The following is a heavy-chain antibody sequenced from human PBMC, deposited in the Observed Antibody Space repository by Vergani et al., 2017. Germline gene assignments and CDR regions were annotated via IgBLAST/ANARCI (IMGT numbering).Heavy chain of an antibody. D-gene: IGHD2-2*01. J-gene: IGHJ3*02. CDR2: IYYSGST. V-gene: IGHV4-31*03. CDR1: GGSISSGGYY. CDR3: ARAEDGDIVVVPAADDAFDI. Sequence: QVQLQESGPGLVKPSQTLSLTCTVSGGSISSGGYYWSWIRQHPGKGLGWIGYIYYSGSTYYNPSLKSRVTISVDTSKNQFSLKLSSVTAADTAVYYCARAEDGDIVVVPAADDAFDIWGQGTMVTVSS.